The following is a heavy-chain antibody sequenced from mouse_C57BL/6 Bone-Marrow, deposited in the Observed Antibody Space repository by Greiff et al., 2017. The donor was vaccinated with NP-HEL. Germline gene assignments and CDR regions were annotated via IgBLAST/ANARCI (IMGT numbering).Heavy chain of an antibody. D-gene: IGHD1-1*01. CDR2: IYPSDSET. J-gene: IGHJ1*03. V-gene: IGHV1-61*01. CDR3: ARSGYYGSSLYWYFDV. Sequence: QQRPGQGLEWIGNIYPSDSETHYNQKFKDKATLTVDKSSSTAYMQLSSLTSEDSAVYYCARSGYYGSSLYWYFDVWGTGTTVTVSS.